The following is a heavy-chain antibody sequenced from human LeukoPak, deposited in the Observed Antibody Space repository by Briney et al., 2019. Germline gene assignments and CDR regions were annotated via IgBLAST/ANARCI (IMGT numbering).Heavy chain of an antibody. CDR3: ASAPRLLDS. V-gene: IGHV4-4*09. CDR2: IYNDIT. D-gene: IGHD1-1*01. CDR1: GASITTYY. J-gene: IGHJ4*02. Sequence: MSSDTLSLTCTVSGASITTYYWTWIRQAPGKGLEFIAYIYNDITNYNPSLKSRATISIDAFTKQGSLRLSAVTAADTPAYNCASAPRLLDSWGQGILVTVSS.